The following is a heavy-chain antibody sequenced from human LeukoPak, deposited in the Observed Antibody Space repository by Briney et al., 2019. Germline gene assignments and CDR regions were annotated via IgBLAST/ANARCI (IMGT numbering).Heavy chain of an antibody. J-gene: IGHJ5*02. Sequence: GGSLRLSCAASGFTFSSYGMNWVRQAPGKGLEWVAFIRYDGSKKYSADSVKGRFTISRGNSKNTLYLQMNSLRAEDTAVYYCARDLGQYYDTSDNWFDPWGQGTLVTVSS. CDR3: ARDLGQYYDTSDNWFDP. V-gene: IGHV3-30*02. D-gene: IGHD3-22*01. CDR2: IRYDGSKK. CDR1: GFTFSSYG.